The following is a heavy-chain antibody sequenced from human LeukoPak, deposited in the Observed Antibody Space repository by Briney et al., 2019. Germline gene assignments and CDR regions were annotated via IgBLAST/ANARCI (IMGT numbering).Heavy chain of an antibody. J-gene: IGHJ5*02. D-gene: IGHD1-26*01. CDR1: GFTFSSYE. V-gene: IGHV3-48*03. CDR2: ISPSATTI. CDR3: ARKTVGAKNWFDP. Sequence: GGSLRLSCAASGFTFSSYEMTWFRQAPGKGLEWVSYISPSATTISYADSVKGRFTISRDNAKNPLYLQMNSLRAEDSAVYYCARKTVGAKNWFDPWGQGTLVTVSS.